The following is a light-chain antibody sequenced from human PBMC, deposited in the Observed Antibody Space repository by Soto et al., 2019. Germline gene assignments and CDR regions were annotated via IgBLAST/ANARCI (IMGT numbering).Light chain of an antibody. CDR2: DVS. CDR3: HQRYNWPRVT. J-gene: IGKJ5*01. V-gene: IGKV3D-20*02. Sequence: GLSQSPCTLSLSTGGRATLSCRASQSVSSNYLAWCQQRPGQAPRLLIYDVSNRATGIPARFSGSGSGTDFTLTITSLEPEDFAVYFCHQRYNWPRVTFGQGTRLATK. CDR1: QSVSSNY.